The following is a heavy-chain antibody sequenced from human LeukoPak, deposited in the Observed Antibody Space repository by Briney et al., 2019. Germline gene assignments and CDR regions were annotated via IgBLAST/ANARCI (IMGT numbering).Heavy chain of an antibody. D-gene: IGHD6-13*01. Sequence: SVNVSCKASGGTFSSYAISWVRQAPGQGLEWMGGIIPIFGTANYAQKFQGRVTITADESTSTAYMELSSLRSEDTAVYYCARDAEAAAEVRWFDPWGQGTLVTVSS. CDR3: ARDAEAAAEVRWFDP. J-gene: IGHJ5*02. CDR2: IIPIFGTA. V-gene: IGHV1-69*01. CDR1: GGTFSSYA.